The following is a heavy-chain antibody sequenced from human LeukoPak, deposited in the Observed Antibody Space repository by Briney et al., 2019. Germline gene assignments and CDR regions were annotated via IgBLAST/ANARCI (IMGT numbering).Heavy chain of an antibody. J-gene: IGHJ6*02. CDR2: IYYSGST. Sequence: SETLSLTCTVSGGSVSSGSYYWSWIRQPPGKGLEWIGYIYYSGSTNYNPSLKSRVTISVDTSKNQFSLKLSSVTAADTAVYYCARGPGIPIFGPLYYYYGMDVWGQGTTVTVS. V-gene: IGHV4-61*01. D-gene: IGHD3-3*01. CDR1: GGSVSSGSYY. CDR3: ARGPGIPIFGPLYYYYGMDV.